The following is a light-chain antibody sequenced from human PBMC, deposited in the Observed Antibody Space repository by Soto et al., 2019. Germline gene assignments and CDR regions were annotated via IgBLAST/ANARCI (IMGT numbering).Light chain of an antibody. CDR2: AAS. CDR3: QQSYSIPRT. J-gene: IGKJ1*01. CDR1: QTISSY. V-gene: IGKV1-39*01. Sequence: DIQMTQSPSSLSSSVGDRVTITCRASQTISSYLNWYQLKPGKVPNLLIYAASSLQSGVPSRFSGSGSGTDFTLTISSLQPEDFVIYYCQQSYSIPRTFGHGTKVDIK.